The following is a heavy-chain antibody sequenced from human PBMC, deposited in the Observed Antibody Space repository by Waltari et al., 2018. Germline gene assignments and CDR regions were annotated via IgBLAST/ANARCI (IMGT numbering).Heavy chain of an antibody. D-gene: IGHD3-9*01. CDR3: ARVNDILTGYNYWFDP. J-gene: IGHJ5*02. Sequence: QVQLQESGPGLVKPSETLSLTCTVSGGAISSDYWSWIRQPPGKGLEWSGYIYYSGSTNYNPSLQSRVTISVDTSKNHFSLKLSSVTAADTAVYYCARVNDILTGYNYWFDPWGQGTLVTVSS. V-gene: IGHV4-59*01. CDR2: IYYSGST. CDR1: GGAISSDY.